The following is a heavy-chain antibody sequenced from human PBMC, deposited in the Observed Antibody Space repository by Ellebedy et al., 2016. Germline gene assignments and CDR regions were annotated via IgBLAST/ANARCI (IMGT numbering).Heavy chain of an antibody. D-gene: IGHD3-16*02. V-gene: IGHV1-18*01. J-gene: IGHJ4*02. CDR2: ISAYNGNT. CDR1: GGTFSSYA. CDR3: ARSGYYDYVWGSYHSYYFDY. Sequence: ASVKVSXXASGGTFSSYAISWVRQAPGQGLEWMGWISAYNGNTNYAQKLQGRVTMTTDTSTSTAYMELRSLRSDDTAVYYCARSGYYDYVWGSYHSYYFDYWGQGTLVTVSS.